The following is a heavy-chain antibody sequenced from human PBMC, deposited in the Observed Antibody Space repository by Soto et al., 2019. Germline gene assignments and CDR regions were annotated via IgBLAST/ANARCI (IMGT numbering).Heavy chain of an antibody. V-gene: IGHV3-74*01. CDR1: GFTISSYW. CDR2: IKSDGSST. Sequence: PGGSLRLSCAAPGFTISSYWMQWVRQAPGKGLVWVSRIKSDGSSTSYADSVKGRFTISRDNAKNTLYLQMNSLRAEDTAVYYCARGWYLDVWGQGTTVTVSS. J-gene: IGHJ6*02. CDR3: ARGWYLDV. D-gene: IGHD6-13*01.